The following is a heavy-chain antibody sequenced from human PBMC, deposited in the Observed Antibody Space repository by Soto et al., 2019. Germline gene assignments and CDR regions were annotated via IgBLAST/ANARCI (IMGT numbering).Heavy chain of an antibody. V-gene: IGHV1-18*01. Sequence: QVRLVQSGAEVKKPGASVKVSCKGSGYTFTSYGITWVRQAPGQALERMGWISAHNGNTNYAQKPQGRVTVTRATSTSTAYMELRSLRSDDTAVYYCARGKYGDYWGQGALVTVSS. D-gene: IGHD2-2*01. CDR1: GYTFTSYG. CDR3: ARGKYGDY. J-gene: IGHJ4*02. CDR2: ISAHNGNT.